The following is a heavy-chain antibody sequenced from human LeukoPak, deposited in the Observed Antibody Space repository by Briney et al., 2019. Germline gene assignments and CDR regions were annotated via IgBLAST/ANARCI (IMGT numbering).Heavy chain of an antibody. D-gene: IGHD3-3*01. Sequence: PSETLSLTCTVSGGSTSSSYYYWGWIRQPPGKGLEWIGGIHYSGNTYYNPSLKSRVTISVDTSKNQFSLKLSSVTAADTAVYYCARLGAGPTYYDFWSGYSSFYFDYWGQGTLVTVSS. CDR3: ARLGAGPTYYDFWSGYSSFYFDY. CDR1: GGSTSSSYYY. CDR2: IHYSGNT. V-gene: IGHV4-39*01. J-gene: IGHJ4*02.